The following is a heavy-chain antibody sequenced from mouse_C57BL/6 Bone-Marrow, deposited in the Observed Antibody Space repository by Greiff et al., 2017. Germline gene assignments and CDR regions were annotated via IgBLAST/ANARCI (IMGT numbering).Heavy chain of an antibody. D-gene: IGHD2-1*01. V-gene: IGHV5-4*01. J-gene: IGHJ1*03. CDR1: GFTFSSYA. CDR2: ISDGGSYT. Sequence: EVQLVESGGGLVKPGGSLKLSCAASGFTFSSYAMSWVRQTPEKRLEWVATISDGGSYTYYPDNVKGRFTISRDNAKNNLYLQMSHLKSEDTAMYYCAREDGNYSYWYFDVWGTGTTVTVSS. CDR3: AREDGNYSYWYFDV.